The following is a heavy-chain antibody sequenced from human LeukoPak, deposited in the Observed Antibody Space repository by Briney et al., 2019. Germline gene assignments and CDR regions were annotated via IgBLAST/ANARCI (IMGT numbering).Heavy chain of an antibody. J-gene: IGHJ4*02. D-gene: IGHD6-13*01. V-gene: IGHV1-3*01. CDR3: AKDRSSGSSGDFDY. CDR2: INAGNGNT. CDR1: GYTFTSYA. Sequence: ASVKVSCKASGYTFTSYAMHWVRQAPGQRLEWMGWINAGNGNTKYSQKFQGRVTITRDTSASTAYMELRSLRSDDTAVYYCAKDRSSGSSGDFDYWGQGTLVTVSS.